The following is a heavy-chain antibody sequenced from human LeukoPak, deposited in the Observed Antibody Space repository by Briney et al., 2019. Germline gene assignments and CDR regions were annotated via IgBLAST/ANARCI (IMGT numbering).Heavy chain of an antibody. J-gene: IGHJ2*01. D-gene: IGHD3-10*01. CDR2: IYGDGGT. Sequence: GGSLTLSCAAYGFSVSSNYMTWVRQAPGKGLEWVSVIYGDGGTDYADSVKGRFPISRDNSKNTVSLQMNSLRAEDTAVYYCASGQKRGLSWYFDLWGRGTLVTVSS. CDR3: ASGQKRGLSWYFDL. V-gene: IGHV3-53*01. CDR1: GFSVSSNY.